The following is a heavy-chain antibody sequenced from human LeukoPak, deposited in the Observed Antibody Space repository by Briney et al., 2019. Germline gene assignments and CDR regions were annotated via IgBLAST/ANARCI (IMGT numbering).Heavy chain of an antibody. CDR1: GFKFDDYD. CDR2: ITWNGDKP. J-gene: IGHJ5*02. CDR3: ARDPFCSSSTGCYFDDWFDP. D-gene: IGHD2-2*01. Sequence: GGSLRLSCTASGFKFDDYDMSWVRQVPGKGLEWVSGITWNGDKPGYADSVRGSLAISRDNTKKSLYLKMSSLRAEDTALYYCARDPFCSSSTGCYFDDWFDPWGPGTLVTVSS. V-gene: IGHV3-20*04.